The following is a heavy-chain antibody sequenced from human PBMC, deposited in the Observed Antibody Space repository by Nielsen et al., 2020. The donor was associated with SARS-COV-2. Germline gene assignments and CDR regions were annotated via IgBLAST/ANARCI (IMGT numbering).Heavy chain of an antibody. CDR1: GGSISSGDYY. V-gene: IGHV4-30-4*02. Sequence: SETLSLTCTVSGGSISSGDYYWSWIRQHPGKGLEWIGYIYYSGSTYYNPSLKSRVTMSVDTSKNQFSLKLSSVTAADTAVYYCARGSSDKAAAVPNWFDPWGQGTLVTVSS. D-gene: IGHD6-13*01. J-gene: IGHJ5*02. CDR3: ARGSSDKAAAVPNWFDP. CDR2: IYYSGST.